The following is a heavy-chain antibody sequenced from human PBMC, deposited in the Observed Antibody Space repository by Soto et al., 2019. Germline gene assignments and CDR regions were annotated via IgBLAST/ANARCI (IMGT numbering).Heavy chain of an antibody. V-gene: IGHV3-74*01. CDR2: IKTDGYAA. J-gene: IGHJ4*02. CDR3: VRESGVAADC. CDR1: GFTFDSHW. D-gene: IGHD3-3*01. Sequence: ESGGVLVQPGGSLRLSCVASGFTFDSHWMHWVRQAPGEGLGWVSRIKTDGYAAAYAESVQGRFTISRENTKNTVHLQMNSLRAEDTPVYICVRESGVAADCWGQGPLVTVSS.